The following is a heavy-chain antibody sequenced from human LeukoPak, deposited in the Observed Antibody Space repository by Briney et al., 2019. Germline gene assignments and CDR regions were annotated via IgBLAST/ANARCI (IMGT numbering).Heavy chain of an antibody. CDR1: GGSFSSYY. Sequence: SETLSLTCAVYGGSFSSYYWSWIRQPPGKGLEWIGEINHSGSTNYNPSLKSRVTISVDTSKNQFSLKLSSVTAADTAVYYCVYDYVWGSYRYTDYWGQGTLVTVSS. D-gene: IGHD3-16*02. V-gene: IGHV4-34*01. CDR3: VYDYVWGSYRYTDY. J-gene: IGHJ4*02. CDR2: INHSGST.